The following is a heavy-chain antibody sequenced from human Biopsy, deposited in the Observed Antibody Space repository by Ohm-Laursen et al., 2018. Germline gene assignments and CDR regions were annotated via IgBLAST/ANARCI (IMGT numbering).Heavy chain of an antibody. CDR1: GYTFAGYY. J-gene: IGHJ6*02. D-gene: IGHD3-9*01. V-gene: IGHV1-2*02. Sequence: SVKVSCNASGYTFAGYYLHWVRQAPGHGLEWMGWINPNSGNANYAQSFQGRLTVTRDTSISTAYMELTSLTFDDTAIYYCARVPAYPSIDGYYGLDLWGQGTTVTVSS. CDR2: INPNSGNA. CDR3: ARVPAYPSIDGYYGLDL.